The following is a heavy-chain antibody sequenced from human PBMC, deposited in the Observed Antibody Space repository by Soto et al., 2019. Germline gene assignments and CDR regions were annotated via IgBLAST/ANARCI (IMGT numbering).Heavy chain of an antibody. CDR3: AKDAGVVPAATFDY. CDR2: IRSSGGST. D-gene: IGHD2-2*01. V-gene: IGHV3-23*01. Sequence: GSLRLSCAASGFTFSSYAMNWVRQAPGKGLEWVSGIRSSGGSTNYADSVKGRFTISRDNSKNTLYLQMNSLRAEDTAVYYCAKDAGVVPAATFDYWGQGTLVTVSS. CDR1: GFTFSSYA. J-gene: IGHJ4*02.